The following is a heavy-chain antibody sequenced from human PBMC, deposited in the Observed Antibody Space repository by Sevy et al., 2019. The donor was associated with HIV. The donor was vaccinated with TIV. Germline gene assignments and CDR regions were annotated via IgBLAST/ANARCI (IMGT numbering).Heavy chain of an antibody. V-gene: IGHV3-21*01. CDR3: ARRGALTDEGFDI. CDR1: GFTFISFT. CDR2: ISNSPSYI. Sequence: GGSLRLSCAASGFTFISFTMNWVRQAPGKGLEWVSSISNSPSYIYYADSVKGRFTISRDNAKNALYLQMDSLRVEDAAVYYCARRGALTDEGFDIWGQGTMVTVSS. J-gene: IGHJ3*02. D-gene: IGHD3-16*01.